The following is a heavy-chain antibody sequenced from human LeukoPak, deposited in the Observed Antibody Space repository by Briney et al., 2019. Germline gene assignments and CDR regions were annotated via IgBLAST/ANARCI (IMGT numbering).Heavy chain of an antibody. D-gene: IGHD2-21*01. Sequence: ASVKVSCKASGGTFSSYAISWVRQAPGQGLEWMGGIIIGNGNTKYSQNFQGRITITRDTSATTAYMDLSSLRSEDTAMYYCARRLGRSFDYWGQGTLVTVSS. V-gene: IGHV1-3*04. CDR2: IIIGNGNT. CDR3: ARRLGRSFDY. CDR1: GGTFSSYA. J-gene: IGHJ4*02.